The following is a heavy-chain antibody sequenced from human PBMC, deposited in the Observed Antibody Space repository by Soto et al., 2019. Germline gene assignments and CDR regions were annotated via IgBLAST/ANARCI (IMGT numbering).Heavy chain of an antibody. CDR3: TTVGRSGYDD. J-gene: IGHJ4*02. V-gene: IGHV3-15*01. CDR1: GFTFSNIW. CDR2: IKSKTAGGTI. D-gene: IGHD5-12*01. Sequence: VQLVESGGDLVKPGGSLRLSCAASGFTFSNIWMTWVRQVPGKGLEWVGRIKSKTAGGTIDYAAPVNGRFTIPRDDSKNTVYLQMNSLKTEDTAVYYCTTVGRSGYDDWGRGTLVTVSS.